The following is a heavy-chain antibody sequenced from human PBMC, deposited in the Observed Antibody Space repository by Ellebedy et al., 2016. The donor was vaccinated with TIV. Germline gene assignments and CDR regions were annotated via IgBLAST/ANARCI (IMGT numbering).Heavy chain of an antibody. J-gene: IGHJ4*02. CDR2: MNPNSGIP. V-gene: IGHV1-8*01. D-gene: IGHD5-24*01. CDR3: ARGVEAGVDY. Sequence: ASVKVSCKTSGYIFTSLDINWVRQATGLGLEWMGWMNPNSGIPGYAQKFQGRVTMTRDTSISTAYMELSSLGSDDTAVYYCARGVEAGVDYWGQGTLVTVSS. CDR1: GYIFTSLD.